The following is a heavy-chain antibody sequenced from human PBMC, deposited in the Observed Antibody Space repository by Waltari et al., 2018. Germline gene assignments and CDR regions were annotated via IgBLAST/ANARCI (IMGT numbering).Heavy chain of an antibody. CDR1: GFTFRSYA. J-gene: IGHJ6*03. CDR2: ISGSGGST. Sequence: EVQLLESGGGLVQPGGSLRLSCAASGFTFRSYALNLVRQAPGKGLAWVSAISGSGGSTYYADSVKGRFTISRDNSKNTLYLQMNSLRAEDTAVYYCAKSYYNYYYYMDVWGKGTTVTVSS. D-gene: IGHD3-10*01. CDR3: AKSYYNYYYYMDV. V-gene: IGHV3-23*01.